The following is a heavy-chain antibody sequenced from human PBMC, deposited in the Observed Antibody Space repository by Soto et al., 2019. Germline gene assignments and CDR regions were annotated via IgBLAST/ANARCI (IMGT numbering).Heavy chain of an antibody. CDR2: IIPIFGTA. D-gene: IGHD2-2*01. CDR1: GGTFSSYA. Sequence: QVPLVQSGAEVKKPGSSVKVSCKASGGTFSSYAISWVRQAPGQGLEWMGGIIPIFGTANYAQKFQGRVTITADKSTSTAYMELSSLRSEDTAVYYCARDRGGSSTIRPYYYYYGMDVWGQGTTVTVSS. CDR3: ARDRGGSSTIRPYYYYYGMDV. J-gene: IGHJ6*02. V-gene: IGHV1-69*06.